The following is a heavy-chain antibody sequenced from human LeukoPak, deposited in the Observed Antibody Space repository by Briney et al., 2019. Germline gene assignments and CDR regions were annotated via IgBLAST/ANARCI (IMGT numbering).Heavy chain of an antibody. J-gene: IGHJ5*02. Sequence: PLQTLSLTCTVSGGSVSGASVGRGAHFWNWIRQAPGKGLEWIGYIYQSGSTYFNPSLKSRVSISIDTSKNQFSLKLSSVTAADTAVYYCARVSRIAARAEKPQTNWFDPWGQGTLVTVSS. CDR2: IYQSGST. V-gene: IGHV4-30-2*01. CDR1: GASVGRGAHF. D-gene: IGHD6-6*01. CDR3: ARVSRIAARAEKPQTNWFDP.